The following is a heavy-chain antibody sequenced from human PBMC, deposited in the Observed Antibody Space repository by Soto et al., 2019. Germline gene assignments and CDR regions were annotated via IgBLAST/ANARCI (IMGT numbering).Heavy chain of an antibody. Sequence: SETLSLTCTVSGGSISSYYWTWIRQPPGKGLEWIGNIYYSGSTTYNPSLKSRVTKSVDTSKNQFSLKLSSVTAADTAVYYCASIVVPAAPLDYWGQGTLVTVSS. CDR1: GGSISSYY. CDR3: ASIVVPAAPLDY. CDR2: IYYSGST. V-gene: IGHV4-59*12. J-gene: IGHJ4*02. D-gene: IGHD2-2*01.